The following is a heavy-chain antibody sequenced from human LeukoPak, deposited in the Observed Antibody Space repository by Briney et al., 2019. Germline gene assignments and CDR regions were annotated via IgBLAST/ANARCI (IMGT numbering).Heavy chain of an antibody. D-gene: IGHD2-15*01. Sequence: PSETLSLTCTVSGGSISSYYWSWIRQPPGKGLEWIGYIHCSGSASYNPSLKSRGTISADTSKNQFSLKLSSVTAADTAVYYCARYNCTGGSCYYQPFDYWGQGTLVTVSS. J-gene: IGHJ4*02. CDR3: ARYNCTGGSCYYQPFDY. CDR1: GGSISSYY. CDR2: IHCSGSA. V-gene: IGHV4-59*01.